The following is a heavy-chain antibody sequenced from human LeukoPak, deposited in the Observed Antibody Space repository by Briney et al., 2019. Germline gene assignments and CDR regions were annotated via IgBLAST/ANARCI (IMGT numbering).Heavy chain of an antibody. CDR1: GFTFSSYW. J-gene: IGHJ4*02. CDR3: ARELVYYRSGLDY. V-gene: IGHV3-7*01. CDR2: IKQDGSEK. Sequence: PGGSLRLSCAASGFTFSSYWMSWVRQAPGKGLEGVASIKQDGSEKYYVGSVKGRFTISRDNAKNSLYLQMNSLRAEDTAVYYCARELVYYRSGLDYWGQGTLVTVSS. D-gene: IGHD3-10*01.